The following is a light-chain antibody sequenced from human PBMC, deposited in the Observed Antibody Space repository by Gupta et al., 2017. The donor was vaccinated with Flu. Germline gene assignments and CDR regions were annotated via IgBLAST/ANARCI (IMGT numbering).Light chain of an antibody. V-gene: IGLV1-40*01. CDR1: NSNIGAGYD. CDR2: GNN. CDR3: QSYDSSLFWV. J-gene: IGLJ3*02. Sequence: QSVLTQPPSLSGAPGQRVTISRTGSNSNIGAGYDVHWYQQLPETAPKLLIYGNNNRPSGVPDRFFSSKSGTSASLAITGLQAEDEADYYCQSYDSSLFWVFGGGTKLTVL.